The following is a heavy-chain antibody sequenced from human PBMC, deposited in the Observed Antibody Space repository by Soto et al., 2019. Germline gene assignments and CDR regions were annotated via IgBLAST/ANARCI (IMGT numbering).Heavy chain of an antibody. CDR3: AKAIPPGSYYSPIDY. J-gene: IGHJ4*02. CDR2: ISWNSDTI. V-gene: IGHV3-9*01. Sequence: SLRLSCGASGFTFDNYAMHWVRQAPWKGLEWVSGISWNSDTIGYADSVKGRFTISRDNAKKSVNLQMSSLRADDTALYHCAKAIPPGSYYSPIDYWGQGTLVTVSS. D-gene: IGHD1-26*01. CDR1: GFTFDNYA.